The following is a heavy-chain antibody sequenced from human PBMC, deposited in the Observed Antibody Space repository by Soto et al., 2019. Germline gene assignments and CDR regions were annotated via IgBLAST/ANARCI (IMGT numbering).Heavy chain of an antibody. D-gene: IGHD3-9*01. V-gene: IGHV4-59*04. CDR2: IYYSGST. J-gene: IGHJ4*02. Sequence: PSETLSLTCTVSGGYISNYYWSWIRQPPGKGLEWIGYIYYSGSTYYNPSLKSRVTISVDTSKSQFSLNLNSVTAADTAVYYCARGYDILTGPLDYWGPGTLVTVSS. CDR3: ARGYDILTGPLDY. CDR1: GGYISNYY.